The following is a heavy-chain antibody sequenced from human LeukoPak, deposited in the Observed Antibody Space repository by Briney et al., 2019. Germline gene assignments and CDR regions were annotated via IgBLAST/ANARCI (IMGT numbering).Heavy chain of an antibody. Sequence: ASVKVSCKTSGYTFTDYGISWVRQAPGQGLEWMGWISAYTGDTGYSQKFQGRVTMTADTSTSTAYMELSRLRSDDTAVYYCARGPSLGLQLDYWGQGTLVTVSS. D-gene: IGHD5-24*01. CDR1: GYTFTDYG. J-gene: IGHJ4*02. V-gene: IGHV1-18*01. CDR3: ARGPSLGLQLDY. CDR2: ISAYTGDT.